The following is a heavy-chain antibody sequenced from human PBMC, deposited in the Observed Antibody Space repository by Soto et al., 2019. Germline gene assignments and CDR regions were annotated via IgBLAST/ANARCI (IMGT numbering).Heavy chain of an antibody. D-gene: IGHD6-19*01. J-gene: IGHJ4*02. Sequence: EVQLLESGGGLVQPGGSLRLSCAASGFTINTHAMTWVRQAPGKGLEWVSAFSGRSGDTYYAASVKGRFTISGDNSKNTVILEMNNLRAEDTAVDYCARDSSAWPNYFDSWGQGIQVTVSS. CDR1: GFTINTHA. V-gene: IGHV3-23*01. CDR2: FSGRSGDT. CDR3: ARDSSAWPNYFDS.